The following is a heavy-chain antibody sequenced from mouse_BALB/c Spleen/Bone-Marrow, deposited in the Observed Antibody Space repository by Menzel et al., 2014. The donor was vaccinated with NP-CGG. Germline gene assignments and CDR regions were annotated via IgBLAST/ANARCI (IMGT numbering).Heavy chain of an antibody. V-gene: IGHV4-1*02. J-gene: IGHJ3*01. CDR3: ARLGYYGSFAY. D-gene: IGHD1-2*01. CDR1: GFDFSRYW. Sequence: EVQGVESGGGLVQPGGSLKLSCAASGFDFSRYWTSWVRQAPGKGLEWIGEINPDSNTINYTPSLKDKFIISRDNAKNALYLQMSKVRSEDTALYYCARLGYYGSFAYWGQGTLVTVSA. CDR2: INPDSNTI.